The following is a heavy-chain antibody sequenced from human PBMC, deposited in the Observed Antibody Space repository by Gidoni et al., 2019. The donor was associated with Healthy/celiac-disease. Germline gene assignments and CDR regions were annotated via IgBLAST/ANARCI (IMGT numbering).Heavy chain of an antibody. CDR1: GYTFTSYA. J-gene: IGHJ6*02. CDR2: MNPNSGNT. V-gene: IGHV1-8*01. CDR3: ARVTVSGYDPYYYYYYYGMDV. Sequence: QVQLVQSGAEVKKPGASVKVSCKASGYTFTSYAINWVRQATGQGLEWMGWMNPNSGNTGYAQKFQGRVTMTRNTSISTAYMELSSLRSEDTAVYYCARVTVSGYDPYYYYYYYGMDVWGQGTTVTVSS. D-gene: IGHD5-12*01.